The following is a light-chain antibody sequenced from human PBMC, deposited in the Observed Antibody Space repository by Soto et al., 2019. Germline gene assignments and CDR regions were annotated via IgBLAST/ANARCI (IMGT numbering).Light chain of an antibody. CDR2: GAS. V-gene: IGKV3-20*01. Sequence: EIVLTQSPGTLSLSPGERATLSCRASQSVSSSYLAWYQQKPGQAPRLLIYGASSRATGIPDRFSGSGSGTDFTLTISRLEPEDFEVYYCQQCGSSVTFGQGTKVDIK. CDR3: QQCGSSVT. J-gene: IGKJ1*01. CDR1: QSVSSSY.